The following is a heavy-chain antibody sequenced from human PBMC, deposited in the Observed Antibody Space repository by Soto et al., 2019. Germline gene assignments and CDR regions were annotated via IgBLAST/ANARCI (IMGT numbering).Heavy chain of an antibody. V-gene: IGHV4-34*01. J-gene: IGHJ6*02. D-gene: IGHD6-19*01. CDR2: INHSGST. CDR1: GYSISLGYY. Sequence: PSETLSLTCAVSGYSISLGYYWGWIRQPPGKGLEWIGEINHSGSTNYNPSLKSRVTISVDTSKNQSSLKLSSVTAADTAVYYCAGSIAVAAKSGMDVWGQGTTVTVSS. CDR3: AGSIAVAAKSGMDV.